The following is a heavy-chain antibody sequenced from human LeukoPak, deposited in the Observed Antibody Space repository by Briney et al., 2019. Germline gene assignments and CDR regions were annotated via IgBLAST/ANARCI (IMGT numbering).Heavy chain of an antibody. Sequence: SVKVSCTASGGTFSSYAISWVRQAPGQGLEWMGGIIPIFGTANYAQKFQGRVTITADESTSTAYMELSSLRSEDTAVYYCARGHYYDSSGYFDYWGQGTLVTVSS. V-gene: IGHV1-69*13. D-gene: IGHD3-22*01. J-gene: IGHJ4*02. CDR3: ARGHYYDSSGYFDY. CDR1: GGTFSSYA. CDR2: IIPIFGTA.